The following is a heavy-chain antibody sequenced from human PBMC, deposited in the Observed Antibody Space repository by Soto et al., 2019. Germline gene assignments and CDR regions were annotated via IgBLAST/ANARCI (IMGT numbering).Heavy chain of an antibody. CDR3: ARLYGDYVPY. D-gene: IGHD4-17*01. J-gene: IGHJ4*02. CDR1: GDSISSSSYY. CDR2: INYSGST. V-gene: IGHV4-39*01. Sequence: QLQLQESGPGLVKPSETLSLTCSVSGDSISSSSYYWGWIRQPPGKGLEWIGTINYSGSTYYNPSRRSRVPISVDTSTNQFSLKVSSVTAADTAVYYCARLYGDYVPYWGQGILVSVSS.